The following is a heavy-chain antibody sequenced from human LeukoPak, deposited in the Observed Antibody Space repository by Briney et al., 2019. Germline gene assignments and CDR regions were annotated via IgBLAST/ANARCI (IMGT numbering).Heavy chain of an antibody. D-gene: IGHD2-15*01. CDR1: GYTFTSYG. CDR3: ARDWYCSGGTCYDRFDP. Sequence: ASVKVSCKASGYTFTSYGISWVRQAPGQGLEWMGWISTSNGDTNYAQKVQDRVIMTTDTYTSTAFMELRSLRSDDTAVYYCARDWYCSGGTCYDRFDPWGQGTLVTVSS. V-gene: IGHV1-18*01. CDR2: ISTSNGDT. J-gene: IGHJ5*02.